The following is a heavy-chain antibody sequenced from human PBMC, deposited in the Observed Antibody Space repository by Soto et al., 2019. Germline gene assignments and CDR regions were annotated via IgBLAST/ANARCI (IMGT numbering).Heavy chain of an antibody. J-gene: IGHJ5*02. CDR2: IGVSNCLT. V-gene: IGHV1-18*01. D-gene: IGHD3-22*01. Sequence: QVQLVQSGPEVKKPGASVKVSCQASGYTFSNFGLSWVRQAPGQGLEWMGWIGVSNCLTNYARKFQGRVSMTPDRSTTTAYMELRSLTSDDTAVYYCASSDPFYDSTAYPLDHWGQGTLVTVSS. CDR3: ASSDPFYDSTAYPLDH. CDR1: GYTFSNFG.